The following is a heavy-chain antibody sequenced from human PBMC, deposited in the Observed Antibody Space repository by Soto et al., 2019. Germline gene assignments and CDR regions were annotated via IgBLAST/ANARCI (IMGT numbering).Heavy chain of an antibody. J-gene: IGHJ4*02. CDR3: AKESSCSTTSCYFDY. Sequence: GGSLRLSCAASGFTFSSYAMNWVRQGPGKGLEWVSTNSGSGGSTNYADSVKGRFTISRDNSKNTLYLQMNSLRAEDTAVYYCAKESSCSTTSCYFDYWGQGTLVTVSS. CDR2: NSGSGGST. D-gene: IGHD2-2*01. V-gene: IGHV3-23*01. CDR1: GFTFSSYA.